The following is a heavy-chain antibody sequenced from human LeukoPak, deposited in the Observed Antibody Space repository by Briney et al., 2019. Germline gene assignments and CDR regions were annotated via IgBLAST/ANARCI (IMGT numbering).Heavy chain of an antibody. Sequence: ASVKVSCKASGYTFTSYDINWVRQAPGQGLEWMGWINPNSGGTNYAQKFQGRVTMTRDTSISTAYMELSRLRSDDTAVYYCAREMRGARGYYFDYWGQGTLVTVSS. CDR1: GYTFTSYD. CDR2: INPNSGGT. CDR3: AREMRGARGYYFDY. J-gene: IGHJ4*02. D-gene: IGHD1-26*01. V-gene: IGHV1-2*02.